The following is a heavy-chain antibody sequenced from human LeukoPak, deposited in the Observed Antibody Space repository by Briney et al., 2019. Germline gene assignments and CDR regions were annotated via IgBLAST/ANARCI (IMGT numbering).Heavy chain of an antibody. Sequence: PGGSLRLSCAASGVTFSSYWMSWGSQAPGKGREGVANIKRDGSEKYYVDSVKGRCTISRDNAKKSLYLQMKSQRAEDTAVYYCGLGGWLDSWGQGTLVTVSS. CDR3: GLGGWLDS. CDR1: GVTFSSYW. D-gene: IGHD6-19*01. J-gene: IGHJ4*02. CDR2: IKRDGSEK. V-gene: IGHV3-7*01.